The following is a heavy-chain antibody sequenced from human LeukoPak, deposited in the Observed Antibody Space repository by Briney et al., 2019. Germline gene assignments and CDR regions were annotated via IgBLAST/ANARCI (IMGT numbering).Heavy chain of an antibody. V-gene: IGHV4-34*01. CDR3: AREDSSGYPTLDY. Sequence: PSETLSLTCAVYGGSFSGYYWSWIRQPPGKGLEWIGEINHSGSTNYNPSLKSRVTISVDTSKNQFSLKLSSMTAADTAVYYCAREDSSGYPTLDYWGQGTLVTVSS. D-gene: IGHD3-22*01. CDR2: INHSGST. J-gene: IGHJ4*02. CDR1: GGSFSGYY.